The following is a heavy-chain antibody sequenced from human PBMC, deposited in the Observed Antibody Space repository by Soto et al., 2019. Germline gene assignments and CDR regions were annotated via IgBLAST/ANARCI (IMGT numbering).Heavy chain of an antibody. CDR1: GGSISSGTCY. V-gene: IGHV4-30-4*01. Sequence: QVQLQESGPGLVKPSKTLSLTCTVSGGSISSGTCYWSWIRQPPGQGLGWIGFISYSGTNHYSASLRSRVSILVDTSKNQFSLDLSSVTAADTAVYYCATMGTPVTGLYYFDDWGQGTLVTVSS. D-gene: IGHD4-17*01. CDR3: ATMGTPVTGLYYFDD. J-gene: IGHJ4*02. CDR2: ISYSGTN.